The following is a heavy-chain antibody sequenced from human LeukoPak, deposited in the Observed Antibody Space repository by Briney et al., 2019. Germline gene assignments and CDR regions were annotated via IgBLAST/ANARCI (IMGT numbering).Heavy chain of an antibody. CDR3: ARDQSIAGPTTADY. D-gene: IGHD1-26*01. V-gene: IGHV3-74*01. CDR2: INTDASNT. Sequence: GGSLRLSCAASGFTFSRFWMHWVRQAPGKGLVWVSRINTDASNTIYADSVKGRFTIPRDNAKNTLYLQMNSLRAEDTAVYYCARDQSIAGPTTADYWGQGTLVTVSS. CDR1: GFTFSRFW. J-gene: IGHJ4*02.